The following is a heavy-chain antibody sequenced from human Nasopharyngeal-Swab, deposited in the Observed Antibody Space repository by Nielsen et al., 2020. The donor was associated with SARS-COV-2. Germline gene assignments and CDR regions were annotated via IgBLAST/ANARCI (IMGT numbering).Heavy chain of an antibody. CDR1: GFTFSSYA. CDR2: VSGSGGST. D-gene: IGHD3-10*01. Sequence: GESLKISCAVSGFTFSSYAMSWVRQAPGKGLEWVSVVSGSGGSTYYADSVKGRFTISRDNSKNTLYLQMNSLRVEDTAVYYCAKVPEKYYYGSGRGYFDYWGQGTLVTVSS. J-gene: IGHJ4*02. V-gene: IGHV3-23*01. CDR3: AKVPEKYYYGSGRGYFDY.